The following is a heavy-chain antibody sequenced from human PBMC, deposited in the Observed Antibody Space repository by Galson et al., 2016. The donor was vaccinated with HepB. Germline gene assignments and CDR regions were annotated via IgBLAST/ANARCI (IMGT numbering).Heavy chain of an antibody. CDR1: GFTFSDYY. D-gene: IGHD3-16*02. J-gene: IGHJ5*02. CDR2: IGGSGTYT. Sequence: SLRLSCAASGFTFSDYYMNWIRQTPGKGLEWVSHIGGSGTYTNYADSVKGRFIISRDNAKNLLYLQMNSLRDEDTAVYYCARDYQARNWFDPWGQRTLVTVSS. V-gene: IGHV3-11*06. CDR3: ARDYQARNWFDP.